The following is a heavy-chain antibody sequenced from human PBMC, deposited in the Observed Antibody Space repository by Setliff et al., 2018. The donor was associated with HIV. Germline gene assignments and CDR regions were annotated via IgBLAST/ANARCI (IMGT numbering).Heavy chain of an antibody. Sequence: SVKVSCKASRSTFSSHTINWVRQAPGQGLDRMGRIIPILGVANYAQRFQGKVTITADKSTSTAYMELTSLRFDDTAMYYCVRGVQSPPHYSYYYMDVWGEGTMVTVSS. CDR2: IIPILGVA. D-gene: IGHD3-3*01. CDR1: RSTFSSHT. V-gene: IGHV1-69*02. CDR3: VRGVQSPPHYSYYYMDV. J-gene: IGHJ6*03.